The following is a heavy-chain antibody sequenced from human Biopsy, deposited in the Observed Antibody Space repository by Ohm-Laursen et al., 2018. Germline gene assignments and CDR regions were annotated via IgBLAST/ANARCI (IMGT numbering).Heavy chain of an antibody. Sequence: ASVKVSCKASGYSFTSYYMHWVRQASGQGLEWMGMINPSGSTTSYPQIFQGRVTMTRDTSKSTVYMELSSLRSADTAVYFCVRNTGWYGDLYYFDYWGQGTLVTVSS. J-gene: IGHJ4*02. CDR3: VRNTGWYGDLYYFDY. V-gene: IGHV1-46*01. CDR1: GYSFTSYY. CDR2: INPSGSTT. D-gene: IGHD6-19*01.